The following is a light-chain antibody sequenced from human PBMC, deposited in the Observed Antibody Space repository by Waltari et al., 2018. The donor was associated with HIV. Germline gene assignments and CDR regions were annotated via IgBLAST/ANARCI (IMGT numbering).Light chain of an antibody. CDR2: SNN. Sequence: QSVLTQPPSASGTPGQRVTISCSGSSSNIGSYTVNWYQQLPGTAPKLLIYSNNQRPAWVPDRFSGSQSGTSASLAISGLQSEDEADYYCAAWDDSLNGWVFGGGTKLTVL. V-gene: IGLV1-44*01. J-gene: IGLJ3*02. CDR3: AAWDDSLNGWV. CDR1: SSNIGSYT.